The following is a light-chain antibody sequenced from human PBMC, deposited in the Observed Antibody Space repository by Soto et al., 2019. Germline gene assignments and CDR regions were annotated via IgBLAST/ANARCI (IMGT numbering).Light chain of an antibody. Sequence: DIQMTQSPPTLSASVGDRVTITCRASQSISSWLAWFQQKPGKAPNLLIYDASSLEHGVPSRFSGSESGTEFTLTISSLQPDDLATYSCQQYNRLSWTFGQGTKVEI. CDR1: QSISSW. CDR3: QQYNRLSWT. CDR2: DAS. J-gene: IGKJ1*01. V-gene: IGKV1-5*01.